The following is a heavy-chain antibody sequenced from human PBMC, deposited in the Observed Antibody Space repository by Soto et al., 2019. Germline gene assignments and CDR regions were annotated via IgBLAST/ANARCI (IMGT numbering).Heavy chain of an antibody. D-gene: IGHD2-2*01. V-gene: IGHV1-69*12. CDR2: IIPIFGTA. CDR1: GGTFSSYA. J-gene: IGHJ6*02. CDR3: ARDPGVPAAMVDNSYCYGMDV. Sequence: QVQLVQSGAEVKKPGSSVKVSCKASGGTFSSYAISWVRQAPGQGLEWMGGIIPIFGTANYAQKFQGRVTITADESTSTAYMELSSLRSEDTAVYYCARDPGVPAAMVDNSYCYGMDVWGQGTTVTVSS.